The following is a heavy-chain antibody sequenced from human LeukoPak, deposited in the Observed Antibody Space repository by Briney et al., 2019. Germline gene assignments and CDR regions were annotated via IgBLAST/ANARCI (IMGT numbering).Heavy chain of an antibody. Sequence: GGSLRLSCAASGFTFSSYGMHWVRQAPGKGLEWVAVISYDGSNKYYADSVKGRFTISRDNSKNTLYLQMNSLRAEDTAVYYCARVGATTRNSFDYWGQGTLVTVSS. CDR1: GFTFSSYG. J-gene: IGHJ4*02. CDR2: ISYDGSNK. CDR3: ARVGATTRNSFDY. D-gene: IGHD2-15*01. V-gene: IGHV3-30*03.